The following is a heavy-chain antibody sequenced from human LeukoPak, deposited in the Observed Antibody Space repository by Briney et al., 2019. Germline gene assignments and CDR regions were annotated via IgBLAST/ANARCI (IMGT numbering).Heavy chain of an antibody. CDR3: ARDLRDGYNP. CDR1: GFTSSSYW. CDR2: INGDGSST. D-gene: IGHD5-24*01. Sequence: PGGSLRLSCAASGFTSSSYWMHCVRQAPGKGLVWVSRINGDGSSTSYADSVKGRFTISRDNAKNTLYLQMNSLRAEDTAVYYCARDLRDGYNPWGQGTLVTVSS. V-gene: IGHV3-74*01. J-gene: IGHJ4*02.